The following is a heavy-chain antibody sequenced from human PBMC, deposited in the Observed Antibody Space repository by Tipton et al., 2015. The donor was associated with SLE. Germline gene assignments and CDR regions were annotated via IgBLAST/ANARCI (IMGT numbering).Heavy chain of an antibody. V-gene: IGHV4-61*02. CDR1: GASISSGIYY. CDR3: AREPATAAAGFDY. Sequence: LRLSCTVSGASISSGIYYWSWIRRPAGKGLEWIGRIYTRGSTNYNPSVRSRVAISLDTSKNRFSLELTSVTAADTAIYYCAREPATAAAGFDYWGQGTLVTVSS. D-gene: IGHD6-13*01. CDR2: IYTRGST. J-gene: IGHJ4*02.